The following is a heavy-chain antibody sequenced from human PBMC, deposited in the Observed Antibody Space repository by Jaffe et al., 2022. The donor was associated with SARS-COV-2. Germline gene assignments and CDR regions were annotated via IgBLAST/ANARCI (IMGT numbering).Heavy chain of an antibody. CDR2: ISWNSGSI. CDR1: GFTFDDYA. V-gene: IGHV3-9*01. CDR3: AKGTERWLQSSATFDY. Sequence: EVQLVESGGGLVQPGRSLRLSCAASGFTFDDYAMHWVRQAPGKGLEWVSGISWNSGSIGYADSVKGRFTISRDNAKNSLYLQMNSLRAEDTALYYCAKGTERWLQSSATFDYWGQGTLVTVSS. J-gene: IGHJ4*02. D-gene: IGHD5-12*01.